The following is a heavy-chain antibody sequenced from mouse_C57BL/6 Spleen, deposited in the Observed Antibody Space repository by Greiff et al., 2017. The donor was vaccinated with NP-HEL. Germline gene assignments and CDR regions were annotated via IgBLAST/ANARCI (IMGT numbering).Heavy chain of an antibody. CDR2: IYPRDGST. J-gene: IGHJ3*01. CDR3: ARGGYYGNLAWFAY. CDR1: GYTFTSYD. V-gene: IGHV1-85*01. D-gene: IGHD2-1*01. Sequence: QVQLQQSGPELVKPGASVKLSCKASGYTFTSYDINWVKQRPGQGLEWIGWIYPRDGSTKYNEKFKGKATLTVDTSSSTAYMELHSLTSADSAVYFCARGGYYGNLAWFAYWGQGTLVTVSA.